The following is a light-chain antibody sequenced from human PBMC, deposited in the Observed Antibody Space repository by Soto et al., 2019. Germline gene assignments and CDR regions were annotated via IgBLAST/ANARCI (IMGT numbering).Light chain of an antibody. V-gene: IGLV2-14*03. CDR2: DVT. CDR1: STDIGAYKF. CDR3: ISYTGFDTYV. J-gene: IGLJ1*01. Sequence: QSVLTQPASVSASPGQSITISCTGTSTDIGAYKFVSWYQQHPGKVPKLMIYDVTSRPSGVSNRFSGSKSGNTASLIISGLQAEDEGDYYCISYTGFDTYVFGTGTKVTVL.